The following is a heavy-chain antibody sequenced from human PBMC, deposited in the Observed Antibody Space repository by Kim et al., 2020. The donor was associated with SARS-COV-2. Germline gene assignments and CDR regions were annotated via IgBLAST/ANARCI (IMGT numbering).Heavy chain of an antibody. CDR1: GFTVSSNY. CDR2: IYSGGST. Sequence: GGSLRLSCAASGFTVSSNYMSWVRQAPGKGLEWVSVIYSGGSTYYADSVKGRFTISRDNSKNTLYLQMNSLRAEDTAVYYCARDRGYGDYQGHAFDIWGQGTMVTVSS. CDR3: ARDRGYGDYQGHAFDI. J-gene: IGHJ3*02. V-gene: IGHV3-66*02. D-gene: IGHD4-17*01.